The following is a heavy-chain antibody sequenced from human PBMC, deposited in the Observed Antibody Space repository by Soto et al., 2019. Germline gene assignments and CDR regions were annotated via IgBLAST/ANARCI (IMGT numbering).Heavy chain of an antibody. CDR2: IIPICGTA. CDR3: ARAWRGNRGYGGHMDV. Sequence: QVQLVQSGAEVKKPGSSVKVSCKASGGTFSSYAISWVRQAPGQGLEWMGGIIPICGTANYAQKFQGRGTITADKATSTAYMELSSLRSEDTAVYYCARAWRGNRGYGGHMDVWGQGTTVTVSS. V-gene: IGHV1-69*06. CDR1: GGTFSSYA. D-gene: IGHD4-17*01. J-gene: IGHJ6*02.